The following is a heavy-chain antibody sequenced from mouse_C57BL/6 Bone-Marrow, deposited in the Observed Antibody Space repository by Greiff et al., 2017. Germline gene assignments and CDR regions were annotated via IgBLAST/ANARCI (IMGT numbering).Heavy chain of an antibody. CDR2: ISNLAYSI. CDR3: ARDDYWFAY. J-gene: IGHJ3*01. CDR1: GFTFSDYG. V-gene: IGHV5-15*01. Sequence: EVKLMESGGGLVQPGGSLKLSCAASGFTFSDYGMAWVRQAPRKGPEWVAFISNLAYSIYSADTVTGRFTISRENAKNTLYLEMSSLRSEDTAMYYCARDDYWFAYWGQGTLVTVSA. D-gene: IGHD2-4*01.